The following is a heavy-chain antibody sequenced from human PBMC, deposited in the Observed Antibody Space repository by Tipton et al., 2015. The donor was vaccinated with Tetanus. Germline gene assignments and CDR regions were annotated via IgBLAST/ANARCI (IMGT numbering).Heavy chain of an antibody. J-gene: IGHJ6*02. V-gene: IGHV4-39*02. D-gene: IGHD6-13*01. Sequence: LRLSCTVSSASISSSDFSWGWIRQPPGRGLEWIGSVDYSGSTYYNPSLKGRVAISVDTSKNHFSLKLRSVTAADTAVYYCARLSIASTGTYGLTFYYGMDVWGPGTTVTVSS. CDR3: ARLSIASTGTYGLTFYYGMDV. CDR1: SASISSSDFS. CDR2: VDYSGST.